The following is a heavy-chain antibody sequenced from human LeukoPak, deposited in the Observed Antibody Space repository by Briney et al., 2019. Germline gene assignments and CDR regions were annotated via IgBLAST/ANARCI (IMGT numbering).Heavy chain of an antibody. V-gene: IGHV1-2*04. CDR2: INPNSGGT. J-gene: IGHJ4*02. Sequence: ASVKVSCKASGYTFTGYYMHWVRQAPGQGLEWMGWINPNSGGTNYAQKFQGWVTMTRDTSISTAYMELSRLRSDDTAVYYCARGYCSGGSCYGLTDWGQGTLVTVSS. D-gene: IGHD2-15*01. CDR3: ARGYCSGGSCYGLTD. CDR1: GYTFTGYY.